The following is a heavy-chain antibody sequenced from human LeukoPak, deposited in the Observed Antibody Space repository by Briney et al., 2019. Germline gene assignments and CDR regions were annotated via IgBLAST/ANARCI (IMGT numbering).Heavy chain of an antibody. Sequence: GGSLRLSCAASGFTFSSYWMSWVRQAPGKGLEWVANIKQDGSEKYYVDSVKGRFTISRDNAKNSLYLQMNSLRAEDTAVYYCASNRAGNYYYYYMDVWGKGTTVTISS. D-gene: IGHD1-1*01. CDR3: ASNRAGNYYYYYMDV. CDR2: IKQDGSEK. CDR1: GFTFSSYW. V-gene: IGHV3-7*01. J-gene: IGHJ6*03.